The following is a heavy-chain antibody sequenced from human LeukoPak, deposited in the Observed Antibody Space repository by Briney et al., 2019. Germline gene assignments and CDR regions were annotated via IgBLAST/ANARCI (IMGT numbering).Heavy chain of an antibody. Sequence: PSGTLSLTCAVYGWSFSGYYWSWLRQAPGKGLEWIGEINHSGSSNYNPSVMSGVTISVDTSKNQFVLMLRSVTAADTAVDYCARVYYDFWSGYYPRRNWFDPWGQGTLVTVSS. D-gene: IGHD3-3*01. CDR2: INHSGSS. CDR3: ARVYYDFWSGYYPRRNWFDP. J-gene: IGHJ5*02. CDR1: GWSFSGYY. V-gene: IGHV4-34*01.